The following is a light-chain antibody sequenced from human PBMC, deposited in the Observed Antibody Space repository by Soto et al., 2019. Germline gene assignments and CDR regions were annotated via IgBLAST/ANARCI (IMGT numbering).Light chain of an antibody. V-gene: IGKV3-20*01. CDR1: QSVSSSY. CDR3: QQYDSSWT. CDR2: GAS. J-gene: IGKJ1*01. Sequence: IVMTQSPATLSVSPGARATLSCSASQSVSSSYLAWYQQKPGQAPRLLIYGASSRATGIPDRFSGSGSGTDFTLTISRLEPEDFAVYYCQQYDSSWTFGQGTKVDIK.